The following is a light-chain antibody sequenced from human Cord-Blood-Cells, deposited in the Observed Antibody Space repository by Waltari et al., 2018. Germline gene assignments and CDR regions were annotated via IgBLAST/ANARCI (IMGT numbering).Light chain of an antibody. J-gene: IGKJ1*01. CDR3: LQDYNYPWT. Sequence: AIQMTPSPSSLSASVGDSVTITCRASQGIRNDLGWYQQKPGKAPKLLIYAASSLQSGVPSRFSGSGSCTDFTLTISSLQPEDFATYYCLQDYNYPWTFGQGTKVEIK. CDR2: AAS. CDR1: QGIRND. V-gene: IGKV1-6*01.